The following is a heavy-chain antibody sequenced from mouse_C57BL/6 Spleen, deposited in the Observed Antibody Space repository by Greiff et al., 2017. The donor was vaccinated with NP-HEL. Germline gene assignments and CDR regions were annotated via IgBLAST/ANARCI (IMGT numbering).Heavy chain of an antibody. CDR1: GYTFTSYW. CDR3: ARGYDVSHWYFDV. Sequence: QVQLQQPGAELVRPGSSVKLSCKASGYTFTSYWMHWVKQRPIQGLEWIGNIDPSDSETHYNQKFKDKATLTVDKSSSTAYMQLSSLTSEDSAVYYCARGYDVSHWYFDVWGTGTTVTVSS. V-gene: IGHV1-52*01. CDR2: IDPSDSET. J-gene: IGHJ1*03. D-gene: IGHD2-2*01.